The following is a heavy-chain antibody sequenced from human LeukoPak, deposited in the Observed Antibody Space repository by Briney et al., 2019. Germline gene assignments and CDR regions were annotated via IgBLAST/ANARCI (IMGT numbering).Heavy chain of an antibody. CDR3: ARGRGYCSGGSCYSYWFDP. V-gene: IGHV4-34*01. CDR1: GESFSGYY. D-gene: IGHD2-15*01. J-gene: IGHJ5*02. CDR2: INHSGST. Sequence: SETLSLTCAVYGESFSGYYWSWIRQPPGKGLEWIGEINHSGSTNYNPSLKSRVTISVDTSKNQFSLKLSSVTAADTAVYYCARGRGYCSGGSCYSYWFDPWGQGTLVTVSS.